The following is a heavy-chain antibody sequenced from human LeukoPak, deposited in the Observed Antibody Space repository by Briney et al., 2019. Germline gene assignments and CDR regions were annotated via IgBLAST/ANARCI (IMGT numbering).Heavy chain of an antibody. CDR3: ARHRYDYGDYRVDY. D-gene: IGHD4-17*01. J-gene: IGHJ4*02. V-gene: IGHV4-39*01. CDR1: GGSISSSSYY. Sequence: PSETLSLTCTVSGGSISSSSYYWGWIRQPPGKGLEWIGSIYYSGSTYYNPSLKSRVTISVDTSKNQFSLKLGSVTAADTAVYYCARHRYDYGDYRVDYWGQGTLVTVSS. CDR2: IYYSGST.